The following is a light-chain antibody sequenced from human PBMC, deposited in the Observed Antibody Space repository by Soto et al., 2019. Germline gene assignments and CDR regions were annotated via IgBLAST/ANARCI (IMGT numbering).Light chain of an antibody. Sequence: QSVLTQPPSASGSPGQSVTISCTGTSSDVGGYNYVSWYQQHPGKAPKLMIYEVSKRPSGVPDRFSGSKSGNTASLTVSGLQAEDEADYYCSSYAGINNLVFGGGTKLTVI. CDR2: EVS. J-gene: IGLJ2*01. V-gene: IGLV2-8*01. CDR3: SSYAGINNLV. CDR1: SSDVGGYNY.